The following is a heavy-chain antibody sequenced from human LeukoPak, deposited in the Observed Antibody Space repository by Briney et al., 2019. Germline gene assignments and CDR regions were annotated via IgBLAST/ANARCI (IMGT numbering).Heavy chain of an antibody. V-gene: IGHV4-4*02. CDR3: AVGGVYLRGGAEAFDI. D-gene: IGHD3-10*01. Sequence: SGTLSLTCAVSGGSISSSNWWSWVRQPPGKGLEWIGEIYHSGSTNYNPSLKSRVTISVDKSKNQFSLKLSSVTAADTAVYYCAVGGVYLRGGAEAFDIWGHGTMVTVSS. J-gene: IGHJ3*02. CDR1: GGSISSSNW. CDR2: IYHSGST.